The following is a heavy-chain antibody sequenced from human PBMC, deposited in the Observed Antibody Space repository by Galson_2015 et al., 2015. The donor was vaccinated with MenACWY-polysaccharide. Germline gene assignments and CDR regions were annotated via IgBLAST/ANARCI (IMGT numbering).Heavy chain of an antibody. D-gene: IGHD4-17*01. J-gene: IGHJ6*02. CDR3: AKDRRGHYVFYYGMDV. CDR2: ISYDASNQ. Sequence: SLRLSCAASGFTFSSFDFSDYGMHWVRQAPGKGLEWVAVISYDASNQYYADSVNGRFTISRDNSNNTLFLQVNSVRPEDTAVYYCAKDRRGHYVFYYGMDVWGQGTTVTVSS. V-gene: IGHV3-30*18. CDR1: GFTFSSFDFSDYG.